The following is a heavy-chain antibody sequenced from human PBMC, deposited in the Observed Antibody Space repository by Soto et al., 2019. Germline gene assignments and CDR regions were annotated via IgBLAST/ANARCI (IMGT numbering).Heavy chain of an antibody. CDR3: ARSKYQLHNWFDP. Sequence: QVQLQQWGAGLLKPSETLSLTCAVYGGSFSGYYWSWIRQPPGKGLEWIGEINHSGSTNYNPSLKSRVTISVDTSKNQFSLKLSSVTAADTAVYYCARSKYQLHNWFDPWGQGTLVTVSS. CDR2: INHSGST. V-gene: IGHV4-34*01. J-gene: IGHJ5*02. CDR1: GGSFSGYY. D-gene: IGHD2-2*01.